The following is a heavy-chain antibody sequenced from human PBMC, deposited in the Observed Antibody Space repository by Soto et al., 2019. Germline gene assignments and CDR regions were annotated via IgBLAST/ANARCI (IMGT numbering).Heavy chain of an antibody. Sequence: QVQLQQWGAGLLKPSETLSLTCAVYGGSFSGYYWSWIRQPPGKGLEWIGEINHSGSTNYNPSLKSRVTISVDTSKNQVSRKLSSVTAADTAVYYCARGLAVAKVDYVDYWGQGTLVTVSS. CDR2: INHSGST. D-gene: IGHD6-19*01. CDR3: ARGLAVAKVDYVDY. J-gene: IGHJ4*02. CDR1: GGSFSGYY. V-gene: IGHV4-34*01.